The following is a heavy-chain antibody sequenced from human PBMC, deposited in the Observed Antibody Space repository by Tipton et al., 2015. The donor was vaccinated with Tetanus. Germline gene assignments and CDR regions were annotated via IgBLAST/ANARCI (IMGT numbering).Heavy chain of an antibody. V-gene: IGHV4-59*01. Sequence: TLSLTCTVSGGSISSYYWSWIRQPPGKGLEWIGYIYYSGSTNYNPSLKSRVTISVDTSKNQFSLKLSSVTAADTAVYYCARDVRSPWGGDAGYNYSFDYWGQGTLVTVSS. CDR2: IYYSGST. CDR3: ARDVRSPWGGDAGYNYSFDY. D-gene: IGHD5-24*01. J-gene: IGHJ4*02. CDR1: GGSISSYY.